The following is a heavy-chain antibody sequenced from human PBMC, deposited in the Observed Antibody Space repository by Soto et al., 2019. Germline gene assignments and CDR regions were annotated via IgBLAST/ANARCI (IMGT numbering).Heavy chain of an antibody. CDR2: ISGSGGST. Sequence: GGSLRLSCAASGFTFSSYAMSWVRQAPGKGLEWVSAISGSGGSTYYADSVKGRFTISRDNSKNTLYLQMNSLRAEDTAVYYCAKRADCSSTSCTRGYYYYMDVWGKGTTVTVSS. D-gene: IGHD2-2*01. CDR3: AKRADCSSTSCTRGYYYYMDV. J-gene: IGHJ6*03. CDR1: GFTFSSYA. V-gene: IGHV3-23*01.